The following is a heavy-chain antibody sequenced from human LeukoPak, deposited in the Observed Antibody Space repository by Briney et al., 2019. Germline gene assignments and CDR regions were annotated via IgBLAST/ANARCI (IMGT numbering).Heavy chain of an antibody. CDR3: ARAGSSGWYAFDI. D-gene: IGHD6-19*01. CDR1: GFTVSSNY. V-gene: IGHV3-66*01. CDR2: IYSGGNT. J-gene: IGHJ3*02. Sequence: GGSLRLSCAASGFTVSSNYMAWVRQAPGKGLEWVSVIYSGGNTYYADSVKGIFTISRDNSKNTLYLQMNSLRAEDTAVYYCARAGSSGWYAFDIWGQGTVVTVSS.